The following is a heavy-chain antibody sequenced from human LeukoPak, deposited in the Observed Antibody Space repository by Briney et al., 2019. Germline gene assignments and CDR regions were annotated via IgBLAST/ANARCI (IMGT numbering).Heavy chain of an antibody. CDR3: ARQHDSYYYYYIDV. Sequence: SETLSLTCAVSGYSISNGYYWVWIRQPPGRGLEWIGSLYHSDSAYYNTSLRSRVSMSVDTSKNQFSLTLSSVTAADTAVYYCARQHDSYYYYYIDVWGSGTTVTVSS. CDR2: LYHSDSA. J-gene: IGHJ6*03. CDR1: GYSISNGYY. V-gene: IGHV4-38-2*01.